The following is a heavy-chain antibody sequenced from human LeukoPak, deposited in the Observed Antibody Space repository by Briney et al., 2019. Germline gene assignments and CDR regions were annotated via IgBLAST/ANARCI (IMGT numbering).Heavy chain of an antibody. CDR3: ARGVGSGWYYYFDY. Sequence: SGGSLRLSCAASGFTFSSYWMSWVRQAPGKGLEWVANIKQDGSEKYYVDSVKGRFTISRDNAKNSLYLQMNSLRAEDTAVYYCARGVGSGWYYYFDYWGQGTLVTVSS. D-gene: IGHD6-19*01. V-gene: IGHV3-7*01. J-gene: IGHJ4*02. CDR2: IKQDGSEK. CDR1: GFTFSSYW.